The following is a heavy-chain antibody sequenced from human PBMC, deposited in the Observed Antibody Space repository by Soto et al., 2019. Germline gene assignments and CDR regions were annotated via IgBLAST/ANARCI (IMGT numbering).Heavy chain of an antibody. CDR3: ANTIIEVDPVDY. Sequence: QVQVQQSGAEVKEPGASVRISCKASGYTFISYYMHCVRQAPGQGLEWMGIIDPSGARTTYAQRFRGRDAMTWDTSRRTVAMDITSLSTDDPADYFCANTIIEVDPVDYWGQGTVVSVSS. J-gene: IGHJ4*02. CDR2: IDPSGART. V-gene: IGHV1-46*01. CDR1: GYTFISYY. D-gene: IGHD3-16*02.